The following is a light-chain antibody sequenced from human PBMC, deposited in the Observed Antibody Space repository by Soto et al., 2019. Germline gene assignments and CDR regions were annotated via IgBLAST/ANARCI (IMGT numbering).Light chain of an antibody. CDR2: DAS. Sequence: DIQMTQSPSTLAASVGDRVTITCRASQSISSWLAWYQQKPGKAPKLLIYDASSLESGVPSRFSGSGSGTEFPLTISSLQPDDFATYYCQQYNSYSPVFGGGTKVEIK. CDR3: QQYNSYSPV. CDR1: QSISSW. J-gene: IGKJ4*01. V-gene: IGKV1-5*01.